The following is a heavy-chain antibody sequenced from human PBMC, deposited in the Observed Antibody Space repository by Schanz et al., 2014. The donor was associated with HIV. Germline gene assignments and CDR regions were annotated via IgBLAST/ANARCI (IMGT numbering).Heavy chain of an antibody. V-gene: IGHV3-21*06. D-gene: IGHD3-10*01. CDR1: GITFSSYA. Sequence: EVQLLESGGGLVQPGGSLRLSCAASGITFSSYAMSWVRQAPGKGLEWVSSINSGGGDKLYANSMKGRFTISRDNAKNSLYLQMNSLRAEDTAVYYCVRETPSGVDYFDYWGQGSLVTVSS. CDR2: INSGGGDK. CDR3: VRETPSGVDYFDY. J-gene: IGHJ4*02.